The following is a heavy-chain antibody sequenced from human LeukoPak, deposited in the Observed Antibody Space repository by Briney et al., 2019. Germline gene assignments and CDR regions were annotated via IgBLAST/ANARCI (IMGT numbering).Heavy chain of an antibody. CDR3: ARESRITIFGVVIKSYYGMDV. D-gene: IGHD3-3*01. J-gene: IGHJ6*02. CDR2: INAGNGNT. CDR1: GYTFTSYA. V-gene: IGHV1-3*01. Sequence: ASVKVSCKASGYTFTSYAMHWVRQAPGQRLEWMGWINAGNGNTKYSQKFQGRVTITRDTSASTAYMELSSLGSEDTAVYYCARESRITIFGVVIKSYYGMDVWGQGTTVTVSS.